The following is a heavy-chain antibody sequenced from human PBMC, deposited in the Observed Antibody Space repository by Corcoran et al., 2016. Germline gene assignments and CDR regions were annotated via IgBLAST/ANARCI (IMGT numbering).Heavy chain of an antibody. CDR3: ARLLHDYGDYRGEFAWFDP. Sequence: EVQLVQSGAEVKKPGESLKISCKGSGYSFTSYWIGWVRQMPGKGLEWMGIIYPGDSDTRYSPSFQGQVTISADKSISTAYLQWSSLKASDTAMYYWARLLHDYGDYRGEFAWFDPWGQGTLVTVSS. J-gene: IGHJ5*02. CDR2: IYPGDSDT. D-gene: IGHD4-17*01. V-gene: IGHV5-51*01. CDR1: GYSFTSYW.